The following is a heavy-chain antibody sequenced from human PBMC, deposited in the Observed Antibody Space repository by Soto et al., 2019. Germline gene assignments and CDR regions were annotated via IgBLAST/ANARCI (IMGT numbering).Heavy chain of an antibody. CDR1: GFTFSSYG. V-gene: IGHV3-33*01. CDR3: AGAPYCSGGSCYFEYFQH. D-gene: IGHD2-15*01. Sequence: GGSLRLSCAASGFTFSSYGMHWVRQAPGKGLEWVAVIWYDGSNKYYADSVKGRFTISRDNSKNTLYLQMNSLRAEDTAVYYCAGAPYCSGGSCYFEYFQHWGQGTLVTVS. J-gene: IGHJ1*01. CDR2: IWYDGSNK.